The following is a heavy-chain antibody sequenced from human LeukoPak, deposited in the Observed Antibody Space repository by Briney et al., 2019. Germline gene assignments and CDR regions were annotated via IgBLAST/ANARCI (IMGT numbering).Heavy chain of an antibody. J-gene: IGHJ4*02. Sequence: ASVKVSCKASGYTFTRYYMHWVRQAPGQGLEWMGWINPNSGGTNYAQKFQGWVTMTRDTSISTAYMELSRLRSGDTAVYYCARAPYYGSGSYYDYWGQGTLVTVSS. CDR1: GYTFTRYY. V-gene: IGHV1-2*04. CDR2: INPNSGGT. CDR3: ARAPYYGSGSYYDY. D-gene: IGHD3-10*01.